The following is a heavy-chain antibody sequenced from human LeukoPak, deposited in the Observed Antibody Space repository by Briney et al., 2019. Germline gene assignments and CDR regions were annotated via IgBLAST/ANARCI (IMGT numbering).Heavy chain of an antibody. CDR2: IIPIFGTA. Sequence: ASVKVSCKASGGTFSSYAISWVRQAPGQGLEWMGGIIPIFGTANYAQKFQGRVTITTDESTSTAYMELSSLRSEDTAVYYCARDSSSSRNFDYWGQGTLVTVSS. D-gene: IGHD6-6*01. CDR1: GGTFSSYA. V-gene: IGHV1-69*05. J-gene: IGHJ4*02. CDR3: ARDSSSSRNFDY.